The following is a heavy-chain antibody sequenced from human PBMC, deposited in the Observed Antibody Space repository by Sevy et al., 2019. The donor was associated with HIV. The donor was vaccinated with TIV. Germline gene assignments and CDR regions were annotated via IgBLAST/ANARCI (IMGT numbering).Heavy chain of an antibody. V-gene: IGHV3-23*01. D-gene: IGHD3-22*01. J-gene: IGHJ4*02. CDR3: STDYLSHYYDSSGYGRNTDY. Sequence: GESLKISCAASGFTFSSYAMSWVRQAPGKGLEWVSAISGSGGSTYDADSVKGRFTISRDNSKNTLYLQMNSLRAEDTAVYYCSTDYLSHYYDSSGYGRNTDYWGQGTLVTVSS. CDR1: GFTFSSYA. CDR2: ISGSGGST.